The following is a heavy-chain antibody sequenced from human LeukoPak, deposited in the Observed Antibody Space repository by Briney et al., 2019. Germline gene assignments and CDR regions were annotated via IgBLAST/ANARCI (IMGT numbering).Heavy chain of an antibody. CDR2: IYYGGST. J-gene: IGHJ6*02. V-gene: IGHV4-59*08. CDR3: ARRRYYGSGSYAGYGMDV. CDR1: GGSISSYY. D-gene: IGHD3-10*01. Sequence: LETLSLTCTVSGGSISSYYWSWIRQPPGKGLEWIGYIYYGGSTNYNPSLKSRVTISVDTSKNQFSLKLSSVTAADTAVYYCARRRYYGSGSYAGYGMDVWGQGTTVTVSS.